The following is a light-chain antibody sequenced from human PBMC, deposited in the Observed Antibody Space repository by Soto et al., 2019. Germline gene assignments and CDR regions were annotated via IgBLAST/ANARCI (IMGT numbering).Light chain of an antibody. V-gene: IGKV3-20*01. CDR1: QSVSSSY. J-gene: IGKJ5*01. CDR3: QQYGSSTIT. CDR2: GAS. Sequence: EIVFTQSPGTLSLSPGERATLSCRASQSVSSSYLAWYQQKPGQAPRLLIYGASSRETGIPDRFSGSGSGTEFTLTISRLEPEDFAVYYCQQYGSSTITFGQGTRLEIK.